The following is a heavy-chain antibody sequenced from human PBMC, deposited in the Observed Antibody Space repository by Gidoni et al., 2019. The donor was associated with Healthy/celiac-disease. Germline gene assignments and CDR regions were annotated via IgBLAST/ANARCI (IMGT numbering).Heavy chain of an antibody. J-gene: IGHJ4*02. CDR3: ARGGQGYYGSGSYRI. Sequence: QVQLQQWGAGLLKPSETLSRTCAVYGGAFSGYYWSWIRQPPGKGLEWIGEINHSGSTNYNPSLKSRVTISVDTSKNQFSLKLSSVTAADTAVYYCARGGQGYYGSGSYRIWGQGTLVTVSS. CDR1: GGAFSGYY. D-gene: IGHD3-10*01. CDR2: INHSGST. V-gene: IGHV4-34*01.